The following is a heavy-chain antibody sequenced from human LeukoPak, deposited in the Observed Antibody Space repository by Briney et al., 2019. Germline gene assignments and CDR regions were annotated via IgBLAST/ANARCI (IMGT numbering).Heavy chain of an antibody. CDR2: IYSDDST. CDR1: GFTVSTNF. J-gene: IGHJ4*02. Sequence: PGGSLRLSCAASGFTVSTNFMTWVRQAPGKGLEWVSVIYSDDSTYYADSVKGRFTISRDHSKNTIYLQMNSLRAEDTAIYYCAKRSSTSSGYFDFWGRGTLVTVSS. D-gene: IGHD3-22*01. CDR3: AKRSSTSSGYFDF. V-gene: IGHV3-53*01.